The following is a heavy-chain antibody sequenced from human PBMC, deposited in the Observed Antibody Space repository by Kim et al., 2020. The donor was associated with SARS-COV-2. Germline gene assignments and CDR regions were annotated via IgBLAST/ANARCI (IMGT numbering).Heavy chain of an antibody. D-gene: IGHD3-16*01. CDR2: INPGGTYR. J-gene: IGHJ3*01. CDR1: GYVFSNYF. V-gene: IGHV1-46*01. CDR3: AGGGGVFNV. Sequence: ASVKVSCKAFGYVFSNYFLHWVRQAPGQGLEWMGMINPGGTYRGFGQNFQGRLTMTSDTSTTTVYMELTGLRADDTAVYYCAGGGGVFNVWGQGAMVTVSS.